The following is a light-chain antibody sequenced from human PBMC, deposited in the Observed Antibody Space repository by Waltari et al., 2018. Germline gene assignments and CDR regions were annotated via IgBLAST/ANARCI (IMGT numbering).Light chain of an antibody. V-gene: IGKV4-1*01. CDR2: WAS. CDR1: QSVFFSSNNRNY. Sequence: DIVMTQSPDSLAGSLGERATINCRSSQSVFFSSNNRNYIAWYQQRPGQPPKMLMYWASIRESGVPDRFSGSGSGTEFTLTISSLQAEDVAVYYCQQYYSPPPTFGQGTKVEIK. J-gene: IGKJ1*01. CDR3: QQYYSPPPT.